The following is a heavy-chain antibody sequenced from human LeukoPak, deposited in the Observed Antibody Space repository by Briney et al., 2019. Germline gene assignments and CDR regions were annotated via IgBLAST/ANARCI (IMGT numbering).Heavy chain of an antibody. D-gene: IGHD3-10*01. CDR2: IYYSGST. CDR1: GGSISSSSYY. Sequence: PSETLSLTCTVSGGSISSSSYYWGWIRQPPGKGLEWIGSIYYSGSTYYNPSLKSRVTISVDTSKNQFSLKLSSVTAADTAMYYCARATMALASILDFWGQGTLVTVSS. CDR3: ARATMALASILDF. V-gene: IGHV4-39*07. J-gene: IGHJ4*02.